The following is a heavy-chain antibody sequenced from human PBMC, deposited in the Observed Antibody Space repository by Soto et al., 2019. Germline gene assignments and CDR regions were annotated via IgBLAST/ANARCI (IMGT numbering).Heavy chain of an antibody. V-gene: IGHV1-69*02. CDR1: GGTFSSYT. CDR2: IIPILGLA. J-gene: IGHJ6*02. D-gene: IGHD2-8*01. Sequence: QVQLVQSGAEVKKPGSSVKVSCKASGGTFSSYTVSWVRQAPGQGLEWMGRIIPILGLAYYSQKFQGRITLSADKSSGMSSLGMSSLRPDVTALAYCAIMAASRPEILYYGMGVWGQGTTVSASS. CDR3: AIMAASRPEILYYGMGV.